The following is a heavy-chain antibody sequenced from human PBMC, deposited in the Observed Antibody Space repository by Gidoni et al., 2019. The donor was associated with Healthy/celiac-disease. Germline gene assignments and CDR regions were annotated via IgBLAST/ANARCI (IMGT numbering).Heavy chain of an antibody. J-gene: IGHJ4*02. CDR3: TTDVLRYFDWLGASDY. CDR2: IKSKTDGGTT. D-gene: IGHD3-9*01. CDR1: GFTFSNAW. Sequence: EVQLVESGGGLVKPGGSLRLSCAASGFTFSNAWWSWVRQAPGKGLEGVGRIKSKTDGGTTDYAAPVKGRFTISRDESKNTLYLQMNSLKTEDTAVYYCTTDVLRYFDWLGASDYWGQGTLVTVSS. V-gene: IGHV3-15*01.